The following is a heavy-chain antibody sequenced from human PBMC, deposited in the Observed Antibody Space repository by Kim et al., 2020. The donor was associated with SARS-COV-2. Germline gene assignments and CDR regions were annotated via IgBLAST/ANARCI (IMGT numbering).Heavy chain of an antibody. J-gene: IGHJ6*02. CDR3: SKGLLRGVNFYYYGMDV. V-gene: IGHV3-30*18. CDR1: GFTFSTYG. Sequence: GGSLRLSCAASGFTFSTYGMHWVRQAPGKGLEWVALISYDGSNKYYADSVKGRFTISRDNSENTLYLQMNSLTAEDTAVYSCSKGLLRGVNFYYYGMDVCGQGAAVTIAS. D-gene: IGHD3-10*01. CDR2: ISYDGSNK.